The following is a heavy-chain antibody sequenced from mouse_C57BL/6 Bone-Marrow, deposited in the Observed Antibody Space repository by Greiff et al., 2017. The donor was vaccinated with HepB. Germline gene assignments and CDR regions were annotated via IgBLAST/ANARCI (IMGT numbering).Heavy chain of an antibody. CDR2: ISSGSSTI. Sequence: EVMLVESGGGLVKPGGSLKLSCAASGFTFSDYGMHWVRQAPEKGLEWVAYISSGSSTIYYADTVKGRFTFSRDNAKNTLFLQMTSLRSEDTAMYYCACLLSYCYAMDYWGQGTSVTVSS. J-gene: IGHJ4*01. CDR3: ACLLSYCYAMDY. CDR1: GFTFSDYG. D-gene: IGHD2-10*01. V-gene: IGHV5-17*01.